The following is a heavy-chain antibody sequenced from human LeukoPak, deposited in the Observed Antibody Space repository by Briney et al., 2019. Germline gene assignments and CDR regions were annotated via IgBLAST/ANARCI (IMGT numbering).Heavy chain of an antibody. CDR1: GFIFSTYW. Sequence: GGSLRLSCAASGFIFSTYWMSWVRLAPGQGLEWVGNINQDGSDTFYVDSVKGRFTISRDNGKNSMFVQMDSLRAEDTAVYYCVRGFDGYFGFDLWGQGTMVTVSS. V-gene: IGHV3-7*05. CDR3: VRGFDGYFGFDL. CDR2: INQDGSDT. J-gene: IGHJ3*01. D-gene: IGHD5-24*01.